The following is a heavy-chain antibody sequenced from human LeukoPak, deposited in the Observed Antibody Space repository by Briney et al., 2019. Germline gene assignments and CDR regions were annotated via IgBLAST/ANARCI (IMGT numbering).Heavy chain of an antibody. Sequence: SETLSLTCPLSGGSISSYYWSWIRQPPGKGLEWIGYIYYSGSTNYNPSLKSRVTISVDTSKNQFSLKLSSVTAADTAVYYCARAYDFWSGPTNWFDPWGQGTLVTVSS. CDR3: ARAYDFWSGPTNWFDP. V-gene: IGHV4-59*01. CDR2: IYYSGST. CDR1: GGSISSYY. J-gene: IGHJ5*02. D-gene: IGHD3-3*01.